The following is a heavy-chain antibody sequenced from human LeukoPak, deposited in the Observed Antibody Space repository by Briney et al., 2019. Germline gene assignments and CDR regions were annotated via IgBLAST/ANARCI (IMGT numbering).Heavy chain of an antibody. J-gene: IGHJ1*01. CDR3: AKESGTVTTSEYFQH. V-gene: IGHV3-7*01. Sequence: GGSLRLSCAASGFTFSSYWMSWVRQAPGKGLEWVANIKQDGSEKCYVDSVKDRFTISRDNAKNSLYLQMNSLRAEDTAVYYCAKESGTVTTSEYFQHWGQGTLVTVSS. CDR2: IKQDGSEK. D-gene: IGHD4-17*01. CDR1: GFTFSSYW.